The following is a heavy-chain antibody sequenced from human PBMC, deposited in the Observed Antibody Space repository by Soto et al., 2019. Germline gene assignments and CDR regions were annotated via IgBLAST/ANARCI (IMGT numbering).Heavy chain of an antibody. CDR3: ASEGTYDTSGYVVDY. CDR2: IYYSGST. J-gene: IGHJ4*02. V-gene: IGHV4-30-4*01. D-gene: IGHD3-22*01. Sequence: SETLSLTCTVSGGSISSGDYYWSWIRQPPGKGLEWIGYIYYSGSTYYNPSLKSRVTISVDTSKNQFSLKLSSVTAADTAVYYCASEGTYDTSGYVVDYWGQGTLVTVLL. CDR1: GGSISSGDYY.